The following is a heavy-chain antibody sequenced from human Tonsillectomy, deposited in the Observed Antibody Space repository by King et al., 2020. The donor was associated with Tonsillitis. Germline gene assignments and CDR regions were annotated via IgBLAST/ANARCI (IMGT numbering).Heavy chain of an antibody. CDR1: GGSFSGYY. J-gene: IGHJ4*02. CDR3: ARGPGIAAYY. CDR2: INHSGSA. V-gene: IGHV4-34*01. D-gene: IGHD6-13*01. Sequence: VQLQQWGAGLLKPSETLSLTCAVYGGSFSGYYWSWIRQPPGKGLEWIGEINHSGSANYNPSLRSRLTISVDTSKNHFSLKLISVTAADTAVYYCARGPGIAAYYWGQGTLVTVSS.